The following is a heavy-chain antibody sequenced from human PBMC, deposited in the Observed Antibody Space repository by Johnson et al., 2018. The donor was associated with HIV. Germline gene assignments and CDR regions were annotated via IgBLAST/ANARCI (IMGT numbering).Heavy chain of an antibody. D-gene: IGHD6-19*01. CDR3: VREGSEWLAGENTFDI. J-gene: IGHJ3*02. Sequence: VQLVESGGGVVQPGRSLRASCAASGFGFSRYVMHWVRQATGKGLEWVSAIGTAGDTYYPGTVKGRFTISRDNAKKSLYLQMNSLRAEDTAVYYCVREGSEWLAGENTFDIWGQGTMVTVSS. CDR2: IGTAGDT. V-gene: IGHV3-13*01. CDR1: GFGFSRYV.